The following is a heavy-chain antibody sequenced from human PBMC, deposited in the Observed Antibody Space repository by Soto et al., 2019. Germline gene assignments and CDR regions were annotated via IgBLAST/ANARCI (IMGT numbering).Heavy chain of an antibody. D-gene: IGHD3-3*01. J-gene: IGHJ6*02. Sequence: CADPGFTVNSNGIHWGRRATGKELEWVAFISDEGSNKYDADSMKGRFTMSRYNSKSTLYLQMNSLRCEDTAVYYCTNLKNVSGFLEWSSCMEVWCQGLTVTVS. CDR1: GFTVNSNG. CDR2: ISDEGSNK. V-gene: IGHV3-30*18. CDR3: TNLKNVSGFLEWSSCMEV.